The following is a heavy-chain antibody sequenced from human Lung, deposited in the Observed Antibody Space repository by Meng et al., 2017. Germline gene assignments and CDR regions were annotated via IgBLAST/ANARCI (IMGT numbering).Heavy chain of an antibody. Sequence: QVQLNQWGAGRLKPSETLSLTCVVSGGSFSDYYWSWIRQPPGKGLEWIGEINHSGSTNYNPSLESRATISVDTSQNNLSLKLSSVTAADSAVYYCARGPTTMAHDFDYWGQGTLVTVSS. CDR3: ARGPTTMAHDFDY. D-gene: IGHD4-11*01. V-gene: IGHV4-34*01. CDR2: INHSGST. J-gene: IGHJ4*02. CDR1: GGSFSDYY.